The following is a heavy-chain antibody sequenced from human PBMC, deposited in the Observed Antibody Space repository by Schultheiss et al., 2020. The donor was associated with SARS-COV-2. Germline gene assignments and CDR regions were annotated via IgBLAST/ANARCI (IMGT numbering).Heavy chain of an antibody. CDR1: GFTFSSYA. CDR2: LSGSGGST. Sequence: GGSLRLSCAASGFTFSSYAMSWVRQAPGKGLEWVSALSGSGGSTYYADSVKGRFTISRDNSKNTLYLQMNSLRAEDTAVYYCAITRRAWFDPWGQGTLVTVSS. J-gene: IGHJ5*02. CDR3: AITRRAWFDP. V-gene: IGHV3-23*01.